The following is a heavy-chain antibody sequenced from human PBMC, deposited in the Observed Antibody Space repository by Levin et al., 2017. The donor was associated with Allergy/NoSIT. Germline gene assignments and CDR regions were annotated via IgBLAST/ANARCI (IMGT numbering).Heavy chain of an antibody. CDR3: ARDLVSGSGSQDY. CDR1: GFTFSDYW. Sequence: GGSLRLSCAASGFTFSDYWMHWVRQAPGKGLVWVSRINIDGTTAQCADSVKGRFTVSRDNAKNTLYLQMNSLGVEDSAVYYCARDLVSGSGSQDYWGQGTLVTVSS. D-gene: IGHD3-10*01. J-gene: IGHJ4*02. CDR2: INIDGTTA. V-gene: IGHV3-74*01.